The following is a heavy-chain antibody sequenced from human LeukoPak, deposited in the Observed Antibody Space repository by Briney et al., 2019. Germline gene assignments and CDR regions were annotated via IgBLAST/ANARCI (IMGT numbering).Heavy chain of an antibody. D-gene: IGHD1-26*01. J-gene: IGHJ4*02. CDR2: INAYNGNT. Sequence: ASVKVSCKASGYTFTSYGLSWVRPAPGQGLEWMGWINAYNGNTNYAQKLQGRVAMTTDTSTSTAYMELRSLRSDDTAVYYCARDTSGSYSGWPFDYWGQGTLVTVSS. CDR1: GYTFTSYG. V-gene: IGHV1-18*01. CDR3: ARDTSGSYSGWPFDY.